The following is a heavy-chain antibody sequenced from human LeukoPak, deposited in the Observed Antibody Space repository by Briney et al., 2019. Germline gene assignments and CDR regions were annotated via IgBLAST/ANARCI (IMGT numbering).Heavy chain of an antibody. CDR1: RVSFSTHW. CDR2: IKSDGGST. Sequence: GGSLRLFCAASRVSFSTHWMHWVRQAPGKGLVWVSRIKSDGGSTTYADSVEGRFTISRDNAKNTLYLQMNSLRAEDTAVYYCARDRFYGMDVWGQGTTVTVSS. CDR3: ARDRFYGMDV. V-gene: IGHV3-74*03. J-gene: IGHJ6*02.